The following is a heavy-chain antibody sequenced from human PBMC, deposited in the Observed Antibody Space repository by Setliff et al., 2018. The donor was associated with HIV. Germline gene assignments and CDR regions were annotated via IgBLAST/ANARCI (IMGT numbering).Heavy chain of an antibody. Sequence: SETLSLRLSCAASGFTFSSYGMSWVRQAPGKGLEWIGEINHSGSTNYNPSLKSRVTISVDTSMDQFSLKLNSVTAADTAVYYCAAASSWDPLLDYWGQGTLVTVSS. J-gene: IGHJ4*02. CDR3: AAASSWDPLLDY. CDR1: GFTFSSYG. V-gene: IGHV4-34*08. CDR2: INHSGST. D-gene: IGHD6-13*01.